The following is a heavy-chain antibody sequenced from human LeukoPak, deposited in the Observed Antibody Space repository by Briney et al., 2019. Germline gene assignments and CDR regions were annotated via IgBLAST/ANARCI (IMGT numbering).Heavy chain of an antibody. CDR1: GYTFTSYA. D-gene: IGHD2-2*01. CDR2: INAGNGNT. J-gene: IGHJ5*02. CDR3: ARERGRTLGYCSSTSCSHWFDP. Sequence: ASVKVSCKASGYTFTSYAMHWVRQAPGQRREGMGWINAGNGNTKYSQKFQGRVTITRDTSASTAYMELSSLRSEDTAVYYCARERGRTLGYCSSTSCSHWFDPWGQGTLVTVSS. V-gene: IGHV1-3*01.